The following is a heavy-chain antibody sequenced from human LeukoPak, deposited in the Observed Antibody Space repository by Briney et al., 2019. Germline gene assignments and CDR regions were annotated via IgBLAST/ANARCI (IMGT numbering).Heavy chain of an antibody. CDR1: GFTFSSYS. J-gene: IGHJ4*02. Sequence: PGGSLRLSCAASGFTFSSYSMNWVRQAPGKGLEWVSSISRSSSYIYYADSVMGRFTISRDNAKNSLYLQMNSLRAEDTAVYYCAREEYSGSYYFDYWGQGTLVTVSS. CDR2: ISRSSSYI. D-gene: IGHD1-26*01. CDR3: AREEYSGSYYFDY. V-gene: IGHV3-21*01.